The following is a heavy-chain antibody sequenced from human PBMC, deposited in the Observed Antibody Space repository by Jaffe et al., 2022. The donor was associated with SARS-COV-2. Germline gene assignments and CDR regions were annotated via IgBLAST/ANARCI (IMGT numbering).Heavy chain of an antibody. CDR1: GFTFSSYS. V-gene: IGHV3-21*01. D-gene: IGHD2-15*01. Sequence: EVQLVESGGGLVKPGGSLRLSCAASGFTFSSYSMNWVRQAPGKGLEWVSSISSSSSYIYYADSVKGRFTISRDNAKNSLYLQMNSLRAEDTAVYYCARDELGYCSGGSCYYYYGMDVWGQGTTVTVSS. CDR2: ISSSSSYI. CDR3: ARDELGYCSGGSCYYYYGMDV. J-gene: IGHJ6*02.